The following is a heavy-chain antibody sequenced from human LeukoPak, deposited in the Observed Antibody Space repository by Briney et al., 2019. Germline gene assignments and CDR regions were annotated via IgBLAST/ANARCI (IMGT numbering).Heavy chain of an antibody. CDR1: GFTFSSYA. CDR2: ISYDGSNK. Sequence: GGSLRLSCAASGFTFSSYAMHWVRQAPGKGLEWVAVISYDGSNKYYAHSVKGRFTISRDNSKNTLYLQMNSLRAEDPAVYYCAREVPTREHVRDVWGRGTTVTVSS. V-gene: IGHV3-30-3*01. D-gene: IGHD2-2*01. CDR3: AREVPTREHVRDV. J-gene: IGHJ6*02.